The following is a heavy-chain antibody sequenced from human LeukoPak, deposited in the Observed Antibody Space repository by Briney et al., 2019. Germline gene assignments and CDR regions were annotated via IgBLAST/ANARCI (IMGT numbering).Heavy chain of an antibody. CDR1: GYTFRNYA. Sequence: ASVKVSCKASGYTFRNYAINWVRQAPGQGLEWMGWTDRNTGNPTYAQGFTGRFVFSLDTSVTTAYLQISSLKAEDTAVYYCATADKVGTILYDTFHIWGQGTMVTVSS. CDR2: TDRNTGNP. J-gene: IGHJ3*02. CDR3: ATADKVGTILYDTFHI. V-gene: IGHV7-4-1*02. D-gene: IGHD1-26*01.